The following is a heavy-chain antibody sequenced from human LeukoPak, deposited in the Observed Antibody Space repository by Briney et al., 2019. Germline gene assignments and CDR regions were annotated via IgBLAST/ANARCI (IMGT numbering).Heavy chain of an antibody. Sequence: PGGSLRLSCAASGFTFSSYGMHWVRQAPGKGLEWVAFIRYDGSNKYYADSVKGRFTISRDNSKNTLYLQMDSLRAEDTAVYYCAKDKMLGLRFLECPPLDYWGQGTLVTVSS. CDR1: GFTFSSYG. CDR2: IRYDGSNK. D-gene: IGHD3-3*01. J-gene: IGHJ4*02. V-gene: IGHV3-30*02. CDR3: AKDKMLGLRFLECPPLDY.